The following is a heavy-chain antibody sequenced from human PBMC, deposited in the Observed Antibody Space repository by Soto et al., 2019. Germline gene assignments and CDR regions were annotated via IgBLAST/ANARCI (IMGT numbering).Heavy chain of an antibody. D-gene: IGHD4-17*01. CDR1: GGSFSGYY. CDR2: INHSGST. V-gene: IGHV4-34*01. CDR3: ASVFHDVTTVVTPTYYFDY. Sequence: QVQLQQWGAGLLKPSETLSLTCAVYGGSFSGYYWSWIRQPPGKGLEWIGEINHSGSTNYNPSLKSRVTISVDTSMNQFSLKLSSVTAADTAVYYCASVFHDVTTVVTPTYYFDYWGQGTLVTVSS. J-gene: IGHJ4*02.